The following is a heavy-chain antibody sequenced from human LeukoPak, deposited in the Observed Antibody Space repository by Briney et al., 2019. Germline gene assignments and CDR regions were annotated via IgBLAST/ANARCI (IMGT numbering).Heavy chain of an antibody. CDR1: GYTFTDYY. D-gene: IGHD2-15*01. V-gene: IGHV1-2*02. J-gene: IGHJ4*02. CDR3: TRGRASYCSGGSCPLLEY. CDR2: MNPDSGAT. Sequence: ASVKVSCKASGYTFTDYYIHWVRQAPGQGLECMGWMNPDSGATSYAQKFQGRVTFTRDTSISTVYMEVSSLSSDDTALYYCTRGRASYCSGGSCPLLEYWGQGALVTVSS.